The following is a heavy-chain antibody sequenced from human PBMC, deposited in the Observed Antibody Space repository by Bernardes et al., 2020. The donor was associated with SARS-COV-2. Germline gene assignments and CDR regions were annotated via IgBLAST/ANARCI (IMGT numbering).Heavy chain of an antibody. CDR3: ARGGMVRGVIDGMDV. Sequence: ASVKVAYKAAVYTFTGYYMHWVRPAPGQGLEWMGWINPNSGGTNYAQKFQGRVTMTRDTSISTAYMELSRLRSDDTAVYYCARGGMVRGVIDGMDVWGQGTTVTVSS. D-gene: IGHD3-10*01. J-gene: IGHJ6*02. CDR2: INPNSGGT. CDR1: VYTFTGYY. V-gene: IGHV1-2*02.